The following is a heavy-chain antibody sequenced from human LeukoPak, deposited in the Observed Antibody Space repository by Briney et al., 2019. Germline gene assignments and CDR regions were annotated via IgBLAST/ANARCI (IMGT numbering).Heavy chain of an antibody. CDR2: VHYSGST. Sequence: SETLSLTCTVSGGSISRYYWSWIRQPPGKGLEWIGYVHYSGSTNYNPSLKSRVTISVDTSKNQFSLKLSSVTAADTAVYYCALGSGSYYYFDYWGQGTLVTVSS. CDR3: ALGSGSYYYFDY. V-gene: IGHV4-59*01. CDR1: GGSISRYY. J-gene: IGHJ4*02. D-gene: IGHD3-10*02.